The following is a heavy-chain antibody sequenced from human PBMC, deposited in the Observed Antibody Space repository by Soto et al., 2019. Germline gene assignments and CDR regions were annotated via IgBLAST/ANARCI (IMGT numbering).Heavy chain of an antibody. CDR3: ARFTYCSSTSCLDAFDI. D-gene: IGHD2-2*01. CDR2: IYYSGGT. CDR1: GGSISSSSYY. J-gene: IGHJ3*02. V-gene: IGHV4-39*01. Sequence: QLQLQESGPGLVKPSETLSLTCTVSGGSISSSSYYWGWIRQPPGKGLEWIGSIYYSGGTYYNPSLKSRVTISVDTSKNQFSLKLSSVTAADTAVYYCARFTYCSSTSCLDAFDIWGQGTMVTVSS.